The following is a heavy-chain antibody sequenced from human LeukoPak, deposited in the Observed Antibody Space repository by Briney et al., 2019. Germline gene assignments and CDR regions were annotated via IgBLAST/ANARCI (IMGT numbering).Heavy chain of an antibody. CDR2: ISHSGTT. J-gene: IGHJ5*02. V-gene: IGHV4-39*07. CDR1: GGSISSSSYY. CDR3: ARGSPKHDT. Sequence: SETLSLTCTVSGGSISSSSYYWGWIRQPPGKGLEWIAEISHSGTTNYNPALNRRVTISVDTSKNQFSLKLISVTAADTGVYYCARGSPKHDTWGQGTLVIVSP.